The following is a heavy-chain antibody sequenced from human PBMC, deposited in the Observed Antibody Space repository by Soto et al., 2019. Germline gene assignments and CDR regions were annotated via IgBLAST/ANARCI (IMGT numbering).Heavy chain of an antibody. CDR2: IIPIFGTA. CDR1: GGTFSSYA. CDR3: ARGVSHPLNIVGATRGFFDY. Sequence: GASVKVSCKASGGTFSSYAISWVRQAPGQGLEWMGGIIPIFGTANYAQKFQGRVTITADKSTSTAYMELSSLRSEDTAVYYCARGVSHPLNIVGATRGFFDYWGQGTLVTVSS. D-gene: IGHD1-26*01. V-gene: IGHV1-69*06. J-gene: IGHJ4*02.